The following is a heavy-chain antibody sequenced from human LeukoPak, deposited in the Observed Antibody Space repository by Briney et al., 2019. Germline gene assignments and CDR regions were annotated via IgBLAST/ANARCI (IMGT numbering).Heavy chain of an antibody. CDR2: INSDGGST. Sequence: GGSLRLSCAASGFTFSSYWMHWVRQAPGKGLVWVSRINSDGGSTSYADSVKGRFTISRDNAKNTLYLQMNSPRAEDTAVYYCARGVGGYNYGYLGYWGQGTLVTVSS. CDR1: GFTFSSYW. CDR3: ARGVGGYNYGYLGY. V-gene: IGHV3-74*01. D-gene: IGHD5-18*01. J-gene: IGHJ4*02.